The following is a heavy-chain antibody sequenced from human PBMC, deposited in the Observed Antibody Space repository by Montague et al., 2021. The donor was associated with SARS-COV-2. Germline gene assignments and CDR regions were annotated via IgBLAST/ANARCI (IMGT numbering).Heavy chain of an antibody. CDR1: GGSFSGYY. CDR3: ARLGEGVVPAPILGVGPYYSYFYMDV. D-gene: IGHD2-2*02. Sequence: SETLSLTCAVYGGSFSGYYWNWIRQPQGKGLEWIGEINHSESAYYNPSLKRRVTISVDTSKNQFSLKLNSVTAADTAVYYCARLGEGVVPAPILGVGPYYSYFYMDVWGKGATVTVSS. J-gene: IGHJ6*03. CDR2: INHSESA. V-gene: IGHV4-34*01.